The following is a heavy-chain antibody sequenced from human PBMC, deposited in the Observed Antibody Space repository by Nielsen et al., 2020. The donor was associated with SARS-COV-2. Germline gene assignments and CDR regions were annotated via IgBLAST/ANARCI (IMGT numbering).Heavy chain of an antibody. J-gene: IGHJ4*02. V-gene: IGHV3-23*01. CDR2: ISTSGGGT. CDR1: GFSFSSYA. Sequence: GGSLRLSCAASGFSFSSYAMTWVRQAPGKGLEWVSAISTSGGGTYYADSVKGRFTISRDNSNNTLYLHMNSLRADDTAVYYCAKDRSAYFDTRGRYYFDDWGQGAQVTVSS. CDR3: AKDRSAYFDTRGRYYFDD. D-gene: IGHD3-22*01.